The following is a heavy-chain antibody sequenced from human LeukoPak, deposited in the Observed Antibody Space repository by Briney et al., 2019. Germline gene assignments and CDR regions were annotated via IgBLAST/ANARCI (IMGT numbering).Heavy chain of an antibody. D-gene: IGHD6-19*01. CDR2: IYYSGST. Sequence: SQTLSLTCAVSGGSISSGGYSWSWIRQPPGKGLEWIGYIYYSGSTNYNPSLKSRVTISVDTSKNQFSLKLSSVTAADTAVYYCARSSSGWYYFDYWGQGTLVTVSS. CDR3: ARSSSGWYYFDY. CDR1: GGSISSGGYS. V-gene: IGHV4-61*08. J-gene: IGHJ4*02.